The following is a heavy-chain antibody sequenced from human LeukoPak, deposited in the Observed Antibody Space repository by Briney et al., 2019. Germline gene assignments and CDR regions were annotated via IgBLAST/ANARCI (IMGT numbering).Heavy chain of an antibody. D-gene: IGHD6-6*01. J-gene: IGHJ6*03. CDR2: MNPNSGNT. CDR3: ARAQRVYSSSSGLSSYYMDV. V-gene: IGHV1-8*01. Sequence: ASVKVSCKASGYTFTSYDINWVRQATGQGLEWMGWMNPNSGNTGYAQKFQGRVTMTRNTSISTAYMELSSLRSEDTAVYYCARAQRVYSSSSGLSSYYMDVWGKGTTVTVSS. CDR1: GYTFTSYD.